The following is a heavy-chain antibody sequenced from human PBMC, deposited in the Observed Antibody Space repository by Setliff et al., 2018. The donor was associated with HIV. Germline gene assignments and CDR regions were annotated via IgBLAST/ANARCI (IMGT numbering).Heavy chain of an antibody. Sequence: PGGSLRLSCAASGFTFSNSWMHWVRQAPGKGLVWVSRINTDGSSATYADSVKGRFTNSRDNAKNTLYLQMDSLRAEDTAVYYCARGGFNHAFDIWGQGTMVTVSS. CDR3: ARGGFNHAFDI. D-gene: IGHD2-15*01. V-gene: IGHV3-74*03. CDR2: INTDGSSA. J-gene: IGHJ3*02. CDR1: GFTFSNSW.